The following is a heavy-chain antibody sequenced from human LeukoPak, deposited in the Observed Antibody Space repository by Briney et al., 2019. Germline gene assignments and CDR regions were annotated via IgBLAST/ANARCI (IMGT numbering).Heavy chain of an antibody. D-gene: IGHD3-10*01. CDR3: AKDWGFQYNSGSYCEF. CDR1: GFTFSNYV. Sequence: GGSLRLSCAASGFTFSNYVMHWARQAPGKGLEWVASTSYNGGNKFYADSVKGRFTISRDNSKNTLYLQMDSLRVEDTAVYYCAKDWGFQYNSGSYCEFWGQGTLVTASS. CDR2: TSYNGGNK. J-gene: IGHJ4*02. V-gene: IGHV3-30*18.